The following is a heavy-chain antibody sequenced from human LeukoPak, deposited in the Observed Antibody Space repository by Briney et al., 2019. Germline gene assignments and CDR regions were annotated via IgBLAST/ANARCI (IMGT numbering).Heavy chain of an antibody. D-gene: IGHD2-21*01. CDR1: GFTFSTYA. V-gene: IGHV3-23*01. J-gene: IGHJ4*02. CDR2: IGGSDSNT. Sequence: PGGSLRLSCATSGFTFSTYAMSWVRQAPGKGLEWVSGIGGSDSNTYYADSVKGRFTISGDNSKNTLYLQMNSLRAEDTAVYYCARRMVNRAIDYWGQGTLVTVSS. CDR3: ARRMVNRAIDY.